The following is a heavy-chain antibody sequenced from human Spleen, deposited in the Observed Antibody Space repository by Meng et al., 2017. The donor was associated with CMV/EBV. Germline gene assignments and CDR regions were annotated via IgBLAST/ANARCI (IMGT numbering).Heavy chain of an antibody. CDR1: YY. V-gene: IGHV1-2*02. Sequence: YYMYWVRQAPGQGLEWMGWINPNSGGTNSAQKFQGRVTMTRDTSISTAYMELSRLTSDDTAVYYCAREGEGKTLLWFGESPRAWFDPWGQGTLVTVSS. J-gene: IGHJ5*02. CDR3: AREGEGKTLLWFGESPRAWFDP. CDR2: INPNSGGT. D-gene: IGHD3-10*01.